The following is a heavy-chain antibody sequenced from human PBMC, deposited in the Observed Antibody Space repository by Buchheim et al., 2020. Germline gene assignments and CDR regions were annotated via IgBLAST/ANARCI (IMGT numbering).Heavy chain of an antibody. J-gene: IGHJ4*02. V-gene: IGHV4-39*01. CDR2: IFYSGST. Sequence: QLQLQESGPGLVKPSKTLSLTCTVSGGSISSRNYYWGWIRQPPGKGLEWIGNIFYSGSTYYNPSLKSRVTISVDTSKNQFSLKLSSVTAADTAIYYCASSFGGYSYGYPYWGQGTL. D-gene: IGHD5-18*01. CDR3: ASSFGGYSYGYPY. CDR1: GGSISSRNYY.